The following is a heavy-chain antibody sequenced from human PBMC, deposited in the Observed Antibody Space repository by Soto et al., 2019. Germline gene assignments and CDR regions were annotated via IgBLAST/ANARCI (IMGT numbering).Heavy chain of an antibody. J-gene: IGHJ5*02. V-gene: IGHV3-30-3*01. Sequence: HHGGSLRLSCAASGFTFSSYAMHWVRQAPGKGLEWVAVISYDGSNKYYADSVKGRFTISRDNSKNTLYLQMNSLRAGDTAVYYCARDSGKRRRYCSGGSCYSGGFDPWGQGTLVTVSS. D-gene: IGHD2-15*01. CDR1: GFTFSSYA. CDR3: ARDSGKRRRYCSGGSCYSGGFDP. CDR2: ISYDGSNK.